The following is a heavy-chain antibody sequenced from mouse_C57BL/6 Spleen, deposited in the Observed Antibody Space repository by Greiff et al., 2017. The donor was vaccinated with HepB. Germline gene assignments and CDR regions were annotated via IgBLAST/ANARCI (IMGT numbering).Heavy chain of an antibody. CDR1: GYTFTDYN. D-gene: IGHD2-4*01. V-gene: IGHV1-22*01. CDR2: INPNNGGT. J-gene: IGHJ4*01. CDR3: ADYDYDGFYAMDY. Sequence: EVQLQQSGPELVKPGASVKMSCKASGYTFTDYNMHWVKQSHGKSLEWIGYINPNNGGTSYNQKFKGKATLTVNKSSSTAYMELRSLTSEDSAVYYCADYDYDGFYAMDYWGQGTSVTVSS.